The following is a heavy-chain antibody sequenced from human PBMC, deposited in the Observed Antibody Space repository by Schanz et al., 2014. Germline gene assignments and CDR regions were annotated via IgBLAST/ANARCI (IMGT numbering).Heavy chain of an antibody. J-gene: IGHJ4*02. Sequence: QVQLVESGGGVVQPGRSLRLSCAASGFMFSSYGMHWVRQAPGKGLEWVGVISYDGSKKSYADSVKGRFTISRDNSKNTLYLQMNSLRPEDTAVYYCAKTLFPGGTQTFGNWGRGTLGTVSS. V-gene: IGHV3-30*18. D-gene: IGHD2-8*02. CDR1: GFMFSSYG. CDR2: ISYDGSKK. CDR3: AKTLFPGGTQTFGN.